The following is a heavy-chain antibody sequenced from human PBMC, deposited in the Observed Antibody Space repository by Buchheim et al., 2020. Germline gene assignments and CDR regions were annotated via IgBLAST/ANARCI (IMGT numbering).Heavy chain of an antibody. V-gene: IGHV3-72*01. D-gene: IGHD3-22*01. Sequence: EVQLVESGGGLVQPGGSLRLSCAASGFSFSDHYMDWVRQAPGKGLEWVGRTRNKANSYTTEYAAYVKGRLIISRDDSKKSLFLQMNGLKPEDTAVYYCASAYYYDSSAYYTFYYWGQGT. J-gene: IGHJ4*02. CDR1: GFSFSDHY. CDR2: TRNKANSYTT. CDR3: ASAYYYDSSAYYTFYY.